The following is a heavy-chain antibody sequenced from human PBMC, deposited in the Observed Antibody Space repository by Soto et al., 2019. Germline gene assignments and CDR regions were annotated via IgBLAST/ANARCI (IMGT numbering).Heavy chain of an antibody. CDR3: ARAESGYSAFAYDS. CDR2: ISSNGVGT. Sequence: GGSLRLSCAASGFTFSSYTMHWVRQAPGKGPEYVSAISSNGVGTYYADSVKGRFIISRDNSRNTLYLQMGSLRPEDMAVYYCARAESGYSAFAYDSWGLGTLVTVSS. V-gene: IGHV3-64*02. D-gene: IGHD5-12*01. CDR1: GFTFSSYT. J-gene: IGHJ4*02.